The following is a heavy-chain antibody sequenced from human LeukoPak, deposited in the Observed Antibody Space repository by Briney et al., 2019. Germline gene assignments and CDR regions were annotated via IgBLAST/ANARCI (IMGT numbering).Heavy chain of an antibody. V-gene: IGHV4-31*03. CDR2: IYYSGST. CDR3: AREYSNNGMDV. J-gene: IGHJ6*02. CDR1: GGSISSGGYY. Sequence: KPSQTLSLTCTVSGGSISSGGYYWSWIRHHPGKGLEWIGYIYYSGSTYYNPSLKSRVTISVDTSKSQFSLKLSSVTAADTAVYYCAREYSNNGMDVWGQGTTVTVSS. D-gene: IGHD4-11*01.